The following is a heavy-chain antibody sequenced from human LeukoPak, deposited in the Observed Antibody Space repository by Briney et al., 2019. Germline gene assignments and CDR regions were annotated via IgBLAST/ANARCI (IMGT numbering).Heavy chain of an antibody. CDR2: ISRSSFYI. CDR1: GFTFSNYS. J-gene: IGHJ4*02. D-gene: IGHD6-19*01. Sequence: GGSLRLSCAASGFTFSNYSINWVRQAPGKGPEWVSSISRSSFYIYYADSVQGRFTISRDNAKNSLYLQLNSLRAEDTAVYYCARSPYTSGWYGVGYWGQGTLVTVSS. V-gene: IGHV3-21*01. CDR3: ARSPYTSGWYGVGY.